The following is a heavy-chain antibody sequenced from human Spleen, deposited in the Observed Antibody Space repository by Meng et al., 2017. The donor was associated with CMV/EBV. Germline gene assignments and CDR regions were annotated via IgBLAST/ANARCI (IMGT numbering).Heavy chain of an antibody. CDR3: ANQWVRSEWFPPFGY. Sequence: EVQLLESGGGWVQSGGSLRLSVAASGFTFSSYAMSWVRQAPGKGLEWVSAISGSGGSTYYADSVKGRFTISRDNSKNTLYLQMNSLRAEDTAVYYCANQWVRSEWFPPFGYWGQGTLVTVAS. V-gene: IGHV3-23*01. CDR2: ISGSGGST. J-gene: IGHJ4*02. CDR1: GFTFSSYA. D-gene: IGHD3-3*01.